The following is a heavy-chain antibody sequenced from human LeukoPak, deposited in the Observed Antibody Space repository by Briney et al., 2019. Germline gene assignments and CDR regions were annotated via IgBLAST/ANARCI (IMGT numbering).Heavy chain of an antibody. D-gene: IGHD6-19*01. J-gene: IGHJ4*02. Sequence: EASVKVSCKASGYTFSNYGISWVRQAPGLGLEWMGWTSYNGNTNYAQKSQDRVTMTTDTSTTTAYMELRSLESDDTAVYYCARHSGSGWQALGYWGQGTLVTVSS. CDR2: TSYNGNT. V-gene: IGHV1-18*04. CDR3: ARHSGSGWQALGY. CDR1: GYTFSNYG.